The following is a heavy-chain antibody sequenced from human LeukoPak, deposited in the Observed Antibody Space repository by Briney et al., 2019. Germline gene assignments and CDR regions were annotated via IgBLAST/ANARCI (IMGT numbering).Heavy chain of an antibody. CDR1: GFTFSSYW. J-gene: IGHJ4*02. CDR2: IKQDGSEK. CDR3: ARDKTGYSYGYFDY. V-gene: IGHV3-7*01. D-gene: IGHD5-18*01. Sequence: GGSLRLSCAASGFTFSSYWMSWVRQAPGKGLEWVANIKQDGSEKYYVDSVKGRFTISRDNAKNSLYLQMNSLRAEDTAVYYCARDKTGYSYGYFDYWGQRTLVTVSS.